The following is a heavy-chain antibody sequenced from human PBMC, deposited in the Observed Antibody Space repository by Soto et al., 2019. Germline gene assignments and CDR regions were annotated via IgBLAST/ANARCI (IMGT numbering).Heavy chain of an antibody. Sequence: ESVGGVVQPGRSLRLSCEASGFTFSNYGMHWVRQAPGKGLEWVAVIWNDGSSRYYADSVKGRFTISRDNAKKTLFLQMNNLRAEDTAVYYCARPDIVAAIGGALDCWGQGTLVTVSS. CDR1: GFTFSNYG. CDR3: ARPDIVAAIGGALDC. D-gene: IGHD5-12*01. V-gene: IGHV3-33*01. CDR2: IWNDGSSR. J-gene: IGHJ4*02.